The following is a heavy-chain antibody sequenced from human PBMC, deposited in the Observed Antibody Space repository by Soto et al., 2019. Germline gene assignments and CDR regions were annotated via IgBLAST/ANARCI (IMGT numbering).Heavy chain of an antibody. J-gene: IGHJ3*02. D-gene: IGHD2-15*01. V-gene: IGHV1-24*01. CDR2: FDPEDGET. Sequence: ASVKVSCKVSGYTLTELSMHWVRQAPGKGLEWMGGFDPEDGETIYAQKFQGRVTMTEDTSTDTAYMELSSLRSEDTAVYYCATIGVVVAADAFDIWGPGTTVTVSS. CDR3: ATIGVVVAADAFDI. CDR1: GYTLTELS.